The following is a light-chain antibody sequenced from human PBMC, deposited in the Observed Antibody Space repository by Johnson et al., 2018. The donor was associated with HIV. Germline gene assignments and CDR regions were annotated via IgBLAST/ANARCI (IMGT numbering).Light chain of an antibody. CDR3: GTGDSSLSAYV. CDR2: DNN. V-gene: IGLV1-51*01. Sequence: QSVLTQPPSVSAAPGQKVTISCSGSSSNIGNNYVSWYQQLPGTAPTLLIYDNNKRPSGIPDRFSGSKSGTSATLGITGLQTGDEADYYCGTGDSSLSAYVFGTVTKVTFL. CDR1: SSNIGNNY. J-gene: IGLJ1*01.